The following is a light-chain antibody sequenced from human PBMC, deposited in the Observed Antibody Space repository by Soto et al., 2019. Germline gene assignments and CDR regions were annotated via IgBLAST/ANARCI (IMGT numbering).Light chain of an antibody. Sequence: QSVLTQPPSASGTPGQRLTISCSGSSSNIGDNTVHWYQQFPGVAPKLLIYISSQRPSGVPDRFSGSKSGSSASLAITGLRSEDEADYYCAAWDDILNGWVFGGGTKVTVL. CDR2: ISS. V-gene: IGLV1-44*01. J-gene: IGLJ3*02. CDR1: SSNIGDNT. CDR3: AAWDDILNGWV.